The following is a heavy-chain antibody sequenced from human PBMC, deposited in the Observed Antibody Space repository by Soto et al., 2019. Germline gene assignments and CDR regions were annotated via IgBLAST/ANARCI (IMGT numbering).Heavy chain of an antibody. Sequence: PSETLSLTCAVYGGSFSGYYWSWIRQPPGKGLEWIGEINHSGSTNYNPSLKSRITISVDTSKPQFSLKLSSVTAADTAVYYCARGTRGPGAAAGYYYFYGMDVWGQGTTVTVSS. J-gene: IGHJ6*02. CDR1: GGSFSGYY. V-gene: IGHV4-34*01. D-gene: IGHD6-13*01. CDR2: INHSGST. CDR3: ARGTRGPGAAAGYYYFYGMDV.